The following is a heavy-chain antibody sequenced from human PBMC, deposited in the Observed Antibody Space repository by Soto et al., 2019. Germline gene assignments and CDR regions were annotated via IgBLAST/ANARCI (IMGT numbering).Heavy chain of an antibody. D-gene: IGHD1-26*01. CDR2: ISYDGSNK. J-gene: IGHJ5*02. CDR1: GFTFSSYG. Sequence: GGSLRLSCAASGFTFSSYGMHWVRQAPGKGLEWVAVISYDGSNKYYADSVKGRFTISRDNSKNTLCLQMNSLRAEDTAVYYCAKDQGVELVPLATVDWFDPWGQGSGVTSPQ. CDR3: AKDQGVELVPLATVDWFDP. V-gene: IGHV3-30*18.